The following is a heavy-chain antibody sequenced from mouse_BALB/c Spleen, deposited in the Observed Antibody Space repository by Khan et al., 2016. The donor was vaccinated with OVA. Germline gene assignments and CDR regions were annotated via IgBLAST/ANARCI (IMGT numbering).Heavy chain of an antibody. CDR3: ARFAYYYNSEGFAY. Sequence: EVQLVESGGDLVKPGGSLKLSCAASGFTFSTYGMSWVRQTPDMRLEWVATISSGGHYTYYPDSVKGRFTISRDNAKNTLYLQMSSLTSEDTAIYYWARFAYYYNSEGFAYWGQGTLVTVSA. CDR2: ISSGGHYT. D-gene: IGHD1-1*01. CDR1: GFTFSTYG. V-gene: IGHV5-6*01. J-gene: IGHJ3*01.